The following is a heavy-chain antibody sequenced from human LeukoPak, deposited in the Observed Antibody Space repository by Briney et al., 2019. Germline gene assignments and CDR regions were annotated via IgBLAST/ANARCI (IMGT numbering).Heavy chain of an antibody. CDR3: AKDNYYGSSAVIDY. CDR1: GFTFSSYG. CDR2: IWYDGSNK. V-gene: IGHV3-30*02. D-gene: IGHD3-22*01. J-gene: IGHJ4*02. Sequence: GGSLGLSCAASGFTFSSYGMHWVRQAPGKGLEWVAVIWYDGSNKYYADSVKGRFTISRDNSKNTLYLQMNSLRAGDTATFYCAKDNYYGSSAVIDYWGQGALVTVSS.